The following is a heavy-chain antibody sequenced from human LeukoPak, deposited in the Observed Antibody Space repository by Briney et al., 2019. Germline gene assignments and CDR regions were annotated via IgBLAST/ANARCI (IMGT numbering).Heavy chain of an antibody. J-gene: IGHJ3*02. CDR3: ARQDVATSHDAFDI. CDR1: GGSISSYY. D-gene: IGHD5-12*01. V-gene: IGHV4-59*08. Sequence: SETLSLTCTVPGGSISSYYWTWLRQPPGKGLEWIGFIYYSGSTNYTPSLRSRVTISVDTSKNQFSLKLSSVTAADTAVYYCARQDVATSHDAFDIWGQETMFTVSS. CDR2: IYYSGST.